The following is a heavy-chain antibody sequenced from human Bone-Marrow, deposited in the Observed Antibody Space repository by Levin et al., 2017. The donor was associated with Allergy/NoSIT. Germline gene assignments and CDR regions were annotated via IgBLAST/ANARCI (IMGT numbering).Heavy chain of an antibody. CDR3: ARGHWELDRFDN. CDR2: ISHSGNT. Sequence: SPTLSLTCAFYGGSFSEYYWNWIRQSPGKGLEWIGEISHSGNTNYNPSLTSRVTLSVDMSRNEFSLKLSSVTAADTAMYYCARGHWELDRFDNWAQGTLVTVSS. J-gene: IGHJ4*02. V-gene: IGHV4-34*01. D-gene: IGHD1-26*01. CDR1: GGSFSEYY.